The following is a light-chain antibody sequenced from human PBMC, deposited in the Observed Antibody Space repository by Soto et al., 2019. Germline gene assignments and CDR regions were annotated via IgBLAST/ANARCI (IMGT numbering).Light chain of an antibody. J-gene: IGLJ1*01. Sequence: QSALTQPRSVSGSPGQSVTISCTGTSSDVGGYNYVSWYQRHPGKAPKLIIYEVNYRPSGVSYRFSGSKSGNTASLTISGLQAEDEADYYCSSFSSDTTLFVFGGRTKVTVL. CDR1: SSDVGGYNY. CDR3: SSFSSDTTLFV. CDR2: EVN. V-gene: IGLV2-14*01.